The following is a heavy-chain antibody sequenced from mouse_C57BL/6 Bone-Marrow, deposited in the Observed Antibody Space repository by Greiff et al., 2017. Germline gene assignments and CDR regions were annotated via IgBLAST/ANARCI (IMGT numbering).Heavy chain of an antibody. CDR2: INPGSGGT. D-gene: IGHD2-4*01. Sequence: QVQLQQSGAELVRPGTSVKVSCKASGYAFTNYLIEWVKQRPGQGLEWIGVINPGSGGTNYNEKFKGKAPLTADKSSSTAYMRLSSLTSEYSAVSFCARDDYDGFAYWGPGTLVTVSA. J-gene: IGHJ3*01. CDR3: ARDDYDGFAY. V-gene: IGHV1-54*01. CDR1: GYAFTNYL.